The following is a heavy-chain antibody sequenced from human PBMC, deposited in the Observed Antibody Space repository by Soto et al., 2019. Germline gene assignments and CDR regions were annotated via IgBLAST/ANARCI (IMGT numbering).Heavy chain of an antibody. CDR2: IYPGDSDT. J-gene: IGHJ4*02. CDR1: GYNFANYW. CDR3: ARTDDYGDLVIDC. Sequence: GESLKISCQGSGYNFANYWIGWVRQMPGKGLEWMGIIYPGDSDTRYSPSFQGQVTISADKSISTAYLQWSSLKASDTAMYYCARTDDYGDLVIDCWGQGTLVTVSS. D-gene: IGHD4-17*01. V-gene: IGHV5-51*01.